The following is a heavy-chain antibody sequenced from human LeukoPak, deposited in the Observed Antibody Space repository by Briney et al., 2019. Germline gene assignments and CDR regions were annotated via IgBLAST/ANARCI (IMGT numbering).Heavy chain of an antibody. J-gene: IGHJ6*02. CDR3: ARAPGNLENYHYGMDV. V-gene: IGHV1-18*01. D-gene: IGHD1-14*01. CDR2: ISAYNGNT. CDR1: GYSFTSYG. Sequence: ASVKVSCKASGYSFTSYGFGWVRQAPGQGLEWMAWISAYNGNTNYAQKFQGRVTMTTDTSTSTAYMELRSLRSDDTAVYYCARAPGNLENYHYGMDVWGQGTMVTVSS.